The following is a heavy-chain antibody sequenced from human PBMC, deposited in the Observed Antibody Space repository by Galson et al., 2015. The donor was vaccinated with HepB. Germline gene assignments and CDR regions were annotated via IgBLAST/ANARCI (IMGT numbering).Heavy chain of an antibody. V-gene: IGHV5-51*03. CDR2: IYPTDSNT. D-gene: IGHD5-18*01. Sequence: QSGAEVKKPGESLKISCKGSGYGFTSYWITWVRQMPGRGLEWMGTIYPTDSNTRYSPPFQGQVTISPDKSISTAYLQWRRLKASDTAMYYCARGDTALANYFFDSWGQGTLVTVSS. J-gene: IGHJ4*02. CDR3: ARGDTALANYFFDS. CDR1: GYGFTSYW.